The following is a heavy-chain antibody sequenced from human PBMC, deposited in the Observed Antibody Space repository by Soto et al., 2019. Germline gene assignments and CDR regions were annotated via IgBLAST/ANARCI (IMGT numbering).Heavy chain of an antibody. CDR2: IVSDGSAK. V-gene: IGHV3-33*01. J-gene: IGHJ3*02. CDR3: ARDGAFGNENGFDI. CDR1: GFPFSTYG. D-gene: IGHD1-1*01. Sequence: GGSLRLSCAVSGFPFSTYGFHWVRQPPGKGLEWVAVIVSDGSAKYHADSVEGRFTISRDNSKDTLYLQMNSLRAEDTAVYYCARDGAFGNENGFDIWGQGTMVTVSS.